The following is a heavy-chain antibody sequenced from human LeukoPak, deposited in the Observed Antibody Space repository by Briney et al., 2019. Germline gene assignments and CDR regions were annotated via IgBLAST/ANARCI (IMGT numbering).Heavy chain of an antibody. CDR1: GFTFSSYA. V-gene: IGHV3-23*01. Sequence: PGGSLRLSCAASGFTFSSYAMSWVRQAPGKGLEWVSAISGSGGSTYYADSVKGRFTISRDNSKNTLYLQMNSLRAEDTAVYYCAKDYAHYSGSYYAFDIWGQGTMVTVSS. J-gene: IGHJ3*02. CDR2: ISGSGGST. CDR3: AKDYAHYSGSYYAFDI. D-gene: IGHD1-26*01.